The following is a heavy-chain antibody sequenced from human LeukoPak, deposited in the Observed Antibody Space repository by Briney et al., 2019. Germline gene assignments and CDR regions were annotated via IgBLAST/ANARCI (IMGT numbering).Heavy chain of an antibody. CDR1: GGSISSSNW. D-gene: IGHD1-14*01. V-gene: IGHV4-4*02. Sequence: SETLSLTCAVSGGSISSSNWWSWVRQPPGKGLEWIGQFFLSGGPNYRPSLRSRVTISVDRSKSQFSLKMASVAAADTAIYYCVRNGRYCLDYWGQGTLVTVSS. J-gene: IGHJ4*02. CDR3: VRNGRYCLDY. CDR2: FFLSGGP.